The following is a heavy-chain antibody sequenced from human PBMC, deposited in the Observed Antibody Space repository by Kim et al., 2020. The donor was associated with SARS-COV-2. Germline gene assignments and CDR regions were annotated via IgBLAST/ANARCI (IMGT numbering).Heavy chain of an antibody. CDR1: GLTFRSYE. CDR3: AREVVVSPDAFDI. Sequence: GGSLRLSCAASGLTFRSYEMNWVRQAPGKGLELVSYISGSGSSKYYADSVKGRFTISRDNAKDSLYLQMNGLRAEDTAVYYCAREVVVSPDAFDIWGQGTMVTVSS. J-gene: IGHJ3*02. V-gene: IGHV3-48*03. CDR2: ISGSGSSK. D-gene: IGHD3-22*01.